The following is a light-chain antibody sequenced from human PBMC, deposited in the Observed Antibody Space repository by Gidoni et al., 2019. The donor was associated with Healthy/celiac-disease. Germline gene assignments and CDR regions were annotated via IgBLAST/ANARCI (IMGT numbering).Light chain of an antibody. CDR2: AAS. CDR1: KSISSY. Sequence: DIQMTQSPSSLSASVADGVTITCRASKSISSYLNWYQQKPGKAPKLLIYAASSWQSGVPSRFSGSGSGTDFTLTISSLQPEDFATYYCQQSYSTPLTFGGGTKVEIK. CDR3: QQSYSTPLT. V-gene: IGKV1-39*01. J-gene: IGKJ4*01.